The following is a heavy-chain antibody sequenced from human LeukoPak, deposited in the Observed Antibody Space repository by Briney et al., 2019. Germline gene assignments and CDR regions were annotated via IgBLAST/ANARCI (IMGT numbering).Heavy chain of an antibody. CDR2: ISGSGGST. J-gene: IGHJ4*02. Sequence: GGSLRLSCAASGFTFSSYAMSWVRQAPGKGLEWVSAISGSGGSTYYADSVKGRFTISRDNSKNTLYLQMNSLRAEDTAVYYCAKQPPATMIVVAYFDYWGQGTLVTVSS. CDR3: AKQPPATMIVVAYFDY. V-gene: IGHV3-23*01. D-gene: IGHD3-22*01. CDR1: GFTFSSYA.